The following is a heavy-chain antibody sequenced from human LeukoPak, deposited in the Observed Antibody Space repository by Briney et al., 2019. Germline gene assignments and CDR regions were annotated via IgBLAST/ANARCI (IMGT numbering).Heavy chain of an antibody. V-gene: IGHV1-69*13. Sequence: ASVKVSCKASGDTFSSYAISWVRRAPGQGLEWMGGIIPIFGTANYAQKFQGRVTITADESTSTAYMELSSLRSEDTAVYYCARGRMAGTYVFDSWGQGTLVTVSS. CDR2: IIPIFGTA. D-gene: IGHD6-19*01. CDR1: GDTFSSYA. CDR3: ARGRMAGTYVFDS. J-gene: IGHJ4*02.